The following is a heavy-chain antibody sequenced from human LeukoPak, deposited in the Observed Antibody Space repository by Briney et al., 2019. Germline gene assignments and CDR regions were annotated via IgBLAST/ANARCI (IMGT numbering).Heavy chain of an antibody. V-gene: IGHV3-21*01. CDR2: ISSSSSYI. D-gene: IGHD3-10*01. Sequence: PGGSLRLSCGASGFPFSSYAMTWVLQAPGKGLEWVSSISSSSSYIYYADSVKGRFTISRDNAKNSLYLQMNSLRAEDTAVYYCARGGMVRGVTKNDYWGQGTLVTVSS. J-gene: IGHJ4*02. CDR3: ARGGMVRGVTKNDY. CDR1: GFPFSSYA.